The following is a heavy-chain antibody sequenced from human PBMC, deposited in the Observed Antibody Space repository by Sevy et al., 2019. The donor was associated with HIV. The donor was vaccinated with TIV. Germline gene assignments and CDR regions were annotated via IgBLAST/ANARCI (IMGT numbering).Heavy chain of an antibody. CDR2: ISDSGGSGDKT. Sequence: GGSLRLSCAASGFTFSRYAMNWVRQAPGKGLEWVSGISDSGGSGDKTNYADSVKGRFTISRDDSKNSLYLQLNSLRAQDTAIYYCARKYDSSGYLDYWGQGTLVTVSS. J-gene: IGHJ4*02. V-gene: IGHV3-23*01. CDR1: GFTFSRYA. CDR3: ARKYDSSGYLDY. D-gene: IGHD3-22*01.